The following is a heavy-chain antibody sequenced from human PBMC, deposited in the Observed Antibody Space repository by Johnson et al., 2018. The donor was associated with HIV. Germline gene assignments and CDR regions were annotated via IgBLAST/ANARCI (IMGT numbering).Heavy chain of an antibody. CDR2: IKQDGSEK. CDR1: GFTFSSYG. V-gene: IGHV3-7*01. Sequence: VQLVESGGGVVQPGRSLRLSCAASGFTFSSYGMHWVRQAPGKGLEWVANIKQDGSEKYYVDSVKGRFTISRDNAKNSLYLQMNSLRAEDTAVYYCARERASSAFDIWGQGTTVTVSP. J-gene: IGHJ3*02. CDR3: ARERASSAFDI.